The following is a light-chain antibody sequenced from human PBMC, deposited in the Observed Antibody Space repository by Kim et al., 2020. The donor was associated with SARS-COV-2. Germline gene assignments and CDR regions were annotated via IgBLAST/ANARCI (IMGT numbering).Light chain of an antibody. V-gene: IGKV3-15*01. J-gene: IGKJ2*01. CDR2: GAS. Sequence: SPGERATLAARASQSFSSNLAWYQHKPGQAPTHLVYGASNRALGVPDRFSGSGSVTEFTLTISSLQSEDFALYYCQQYNNWPPMYTFGQGTKLEI. CDR1: QSFSSN. CDR3: QQYNNWPPMYT.